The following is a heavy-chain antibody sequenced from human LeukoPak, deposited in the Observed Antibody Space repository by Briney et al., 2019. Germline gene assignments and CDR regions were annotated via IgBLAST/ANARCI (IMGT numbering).Heavy chain of an antibody. CDR3: ARDESLGEPVY. CDR2: IIPIFGIA. V-gene: IGHV1-69*04. J-gene: IGHJ4*02. CDR1: GGTFSSYA. Sequence: SVKVSCRASGGTFSSYAISWVRQAPGQGLEWMGRIIPIFGIANYAQKFQGRVTITADKSTSTAYMELSSLRSEDTAVYYCARDESLGEPVYWGQGTLVTVSS. D-gene: IGHD3-16*01.